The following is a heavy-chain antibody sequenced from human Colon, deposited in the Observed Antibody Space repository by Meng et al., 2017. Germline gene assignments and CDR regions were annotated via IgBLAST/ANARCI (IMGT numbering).Heavy chain of an antibody. J-gene: IGHJ5*02. Sequence: VQLVQSGAEVKNPGASVKVSCKASGYTFTSYDINWVRQATGQGLEWMGWMNPNRGNTGYAQKFQGRVTMTRNTSISTAYMELSSLTSEDTAVYYCARGLRIEARPEWFDPWGQGTLVTVSS. D-gene: IGHD6-6*01. V-gene: IGHV1-8*01. CDR3: ARGLRIEARPEWFDP. CDR1: GYTFTSYD. CDR2: MNPNRGNT.